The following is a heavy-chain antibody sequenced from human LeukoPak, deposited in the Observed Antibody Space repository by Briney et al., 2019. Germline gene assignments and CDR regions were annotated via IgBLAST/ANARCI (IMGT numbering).Heavy chain of an antibody. CDR1: GGTFSSYA. V-gene: IGHV1-69*05. CDR3: ARGRCVGSTNCYYFDS. Sequence: GASVKVSCKASGGTFSSYAISWVRQAPGQGLEWMGGIIPIFGTASYAQKFQGRVTITTDESTSTAYMELSSLRSEDTAVYYCARGRCVGSTNCYYFDSWGQGTLVTVSS. CDR2: IIPIFGTA. J-gene: IGHJ4*02. D-gene: IGHD2-2*01.